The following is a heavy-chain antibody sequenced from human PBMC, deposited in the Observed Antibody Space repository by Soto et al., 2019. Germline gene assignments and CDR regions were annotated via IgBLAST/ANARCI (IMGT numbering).Heavy chain of an antibody. V-gene: IGHV1-69*01. Sequence: QVQLVQSGAEVKKPGSSVKVSCKASGGTFSSYAISWVRQAPGQGLEWMGGIIPIFGTANYAQKFQGRVTITADESTSTAYMELSSLRSEDTAVYYCARVVEAYYYGSGSYENWGQGTLVTVSS. CDR1: GGTFSSYA. CDR3: ARVVEAYYYGSGSYEN. D-gene: IGHD3-10*01. CDR2: IIPIFGTA. J-gene: IGHJ4*02.